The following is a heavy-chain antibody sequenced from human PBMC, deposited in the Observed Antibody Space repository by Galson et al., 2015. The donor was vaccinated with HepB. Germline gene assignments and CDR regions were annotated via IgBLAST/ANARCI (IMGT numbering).Heavy chain of an antibody. V-gene: IGHV1-18*04. CDR3: ARGPWFGELTGILVLQH. CDR2: INPDNGNT. J-gene: IGHJ1*01. CDR1: GYTFNTYG. D-gene: IGHD3-10*01. Sequence: SVTVSCKASGYTFNTYGITYVRQAPGQGLEWVGWINPDNGNTKYAQKLQGRVTMTTDTSTSTAYMELRSLRSDDTAVYYCARGPWFGELTGILVLQHWGQGTLVTVSS.